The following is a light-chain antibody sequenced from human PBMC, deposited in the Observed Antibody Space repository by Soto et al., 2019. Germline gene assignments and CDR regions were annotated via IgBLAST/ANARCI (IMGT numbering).Light chain of an antibody. CDR3: QQYYSYPAIT. CDR1: QSISGW. J-gene: IGKJ5*01. CDR2: GAS. V-gene: IGKV1-5*02. Sequence: DIQMTQSPSTLSASVGDRVTIICRASQSISGWLAWYQQKPGKAPKLLIYGASSLESGVPSRFSGSGSGTDFTLTISCLQSEDFATYYCQQYYSYPAITFGQGTRLEIK.